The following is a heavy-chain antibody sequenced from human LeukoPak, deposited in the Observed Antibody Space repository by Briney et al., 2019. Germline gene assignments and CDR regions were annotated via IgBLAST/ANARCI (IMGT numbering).Heavy chain of an antibody. V-gene: IGHV1-8*01. CDR3: ARGRWGYYYYYYYGMDV. Sequence: ASVEVSCKASGYTFTSYDINWVRQATGQGLEWMGWMNPNSGNTGYAQRFQGRVTMTRNTSISTAYMELSSLRSEDTAVYYCARGRWGYYYYYYYGMDVWGQGTTVTVSS. D-gene: IGHD7-27*01. CDR1: GYTFTSYD. CDR2: MNPNSGNT. J-gene: IGHJ6*02.